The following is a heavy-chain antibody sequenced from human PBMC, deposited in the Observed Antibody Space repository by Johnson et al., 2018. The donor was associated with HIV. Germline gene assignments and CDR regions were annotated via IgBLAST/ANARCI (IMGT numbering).Heavy chain of an antibody. D-gene: IGHD5-18*01. J-gene: IGHJ3*02. Sequence: QVQLVESGGGVVQPGRSLRLSCVASGFTFSSYAMNWVRQAPGKGLEWVAVISFDGSNKYYADSVKGRFTISRDNSKNTLYLQMNSLRVEDTDVYYCAREHGQLWLLPAFDIWGHGTMVTVSS. CDR2: ISFDGSNK. CDR1: GFTFSSYA. V-gene: IGHV3-30*04. CDR3: AREHGQLWLLPAFDI.